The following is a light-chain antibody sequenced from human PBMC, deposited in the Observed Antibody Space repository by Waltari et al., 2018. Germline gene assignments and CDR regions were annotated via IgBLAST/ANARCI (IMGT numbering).Light chain of an antibody. CDR1: QSISKS. CDR2: HAS. J-gene: IGKJ1*01. CDR3: QHYVRLPAT. Sequence: EIMLTKSPGTLSLSPGERATLSCKASQSISKSLAWYQQKPGQDPQHLIYHASSRATGIPDRFSGSGSETDFSLTISRLEPEDFAVYYCQHYVRLPATFGQGTNVEIK. V-gene: IGKV3-20*01.